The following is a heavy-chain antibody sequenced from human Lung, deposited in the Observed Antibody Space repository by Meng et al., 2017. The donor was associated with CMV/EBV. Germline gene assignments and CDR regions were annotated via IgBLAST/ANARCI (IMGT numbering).Heavy chain of an antibody. J-gene: IGHJ3*02. CDR1: GFTFSSYW. CDR2: IKQDGSEK. D-gene: IGHD3-10*01. V-gene: IGHV3-7*01. Sequence: GGSXRLSCEASGFTFSSYWMSWVRQAPGKGLEWVANIKQDGSEKYYVDSVKGRFTISRDNAKNSLYLQMNSLRAEETAVYYCASPRRGAFDIRGQGTMVTVSS. CDR3: ASPRRGAFDI.